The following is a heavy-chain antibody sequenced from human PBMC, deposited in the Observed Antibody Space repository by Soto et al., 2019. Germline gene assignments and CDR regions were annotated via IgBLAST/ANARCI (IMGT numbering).Heavy chain of an antibody. Sequence: SETLSLTCTVSGTSISTTDYYWGWIRQPPGKGLEWITSIYYTGMTYYNPSLKSRVTISVDTSKNQFSLKLSSVTAADRAVYYCAKTRGVPSVMRAFDNWGQGTLVTV. J-gene: IGHJ4*02. CDR3: AKTRGVPSVMRAFDN. CDR2: IYYTGMT. V-gene: IGHV4-39*01. D-gene: IGHD2-2*01. CDR1: GTSISTTDYY.